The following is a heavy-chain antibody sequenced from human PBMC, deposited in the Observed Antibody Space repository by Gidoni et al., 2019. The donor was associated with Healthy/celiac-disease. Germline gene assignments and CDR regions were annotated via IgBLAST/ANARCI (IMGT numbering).Heavy chain of an antibody. CDR1: GGSISSGGYY. Sequence: QVQLQESGPGLVKPTQTLSLTCTVSGGSISSGGYYWSWIRQHPGKGLEWIGYIYYSGSTYYNPSLKSRVTISVDTSKNQFSLKLSSVTAADTAVYYCARGGDGYIPNFDYWGQGTLVTVSS. CDR2: IYYSGST. J-gene: IGHJ4*02. CDR3: ARGGDGYIPNFDY. V-gene: IGHV4-31*03. D-gene: IGHD5-12*01.